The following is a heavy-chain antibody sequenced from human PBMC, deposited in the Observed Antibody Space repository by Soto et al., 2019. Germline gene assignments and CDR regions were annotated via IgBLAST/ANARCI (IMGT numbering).Heavy chain of an antibody. CDR3: ATAEVDY. J-gene: IGHJ4*02. CDR1: GFTFGDYW. V-gene: IGHV3-74*03. CDR2: MTGDGRTT. Sequence: AGCMRLSCAAAGFTFGDYWMQWVRQPPGKGPEWVSRMTGDGRTTQYADSVKGRFTASRDNAKSTLYLQMNSLRAEDTAVYYCATAEVDYWGPGTLVTVSS.